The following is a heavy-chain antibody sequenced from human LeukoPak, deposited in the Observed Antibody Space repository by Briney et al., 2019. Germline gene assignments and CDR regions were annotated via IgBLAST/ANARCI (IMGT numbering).Heavy chain of an antibody. D-gene: IGHD1-26*01. CDR3: ARGFRGIGPGNWFDP. J-gene: IGHJ5*02. Sequence: ASVKVSCKASGYTFTGYYMHWVRQAPGQGLEWMGWINPNSGGTNYAQKFQGRVTMTRDTSISTAYMELSRLRSDDTAVYYCARGFRGIGPGNWFDPWGQGTLVTVSS. CDR1: GYTFTGYY. V-gene: IGHV1-2*02. CDR2: INPNSGGT.